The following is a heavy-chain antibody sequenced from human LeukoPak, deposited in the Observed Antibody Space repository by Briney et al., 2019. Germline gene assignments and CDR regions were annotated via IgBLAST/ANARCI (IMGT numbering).Heavy chain of an antibody. Sequence: ASVKVSCKASGYTFTGHYMHWVRQAPGQGPEWMGWINPNSGGTRYAQKFQGRVTMTRDTSISTAYMELTRLRSDDTAVYYCARDAEALITLNRGVIVNWFDPWGQGTLVTVSS. CDR3: ARDAEALITLNRGVIVNWFDP. D-gene: IGHD3-10*01. CDR1: GYTFTGHY. J-gene: IGHJ5*02. V-gene: IGHV1-2*02. CDR2: INPNSGGT.